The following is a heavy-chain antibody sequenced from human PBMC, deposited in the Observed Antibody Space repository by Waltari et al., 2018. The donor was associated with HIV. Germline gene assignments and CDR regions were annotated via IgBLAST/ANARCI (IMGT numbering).Heavy chain of an antibody. CDR1: GFDFSSYA. CDR2: IGYDGNEK. D-gene: IGHD3-10*01. V-gene: IGHV3-30*01. J-gene: IGHJ4*02. Sequence: QVQLVESGGGVVQPGRSLRLSCSASGFDFSSYAMHWVRQAPGKGLEWVAVIGYDGNEKYYADSVKGRFTISRGNSRNTLYLQMNSLRAEDTAVYYGTRGRGGPDYWGQGTLVTVSS. CDR3: TRGRGGPDY.